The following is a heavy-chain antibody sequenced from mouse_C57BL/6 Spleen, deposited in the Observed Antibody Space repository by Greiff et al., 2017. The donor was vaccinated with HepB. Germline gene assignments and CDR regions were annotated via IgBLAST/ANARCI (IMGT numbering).Heavy chain of an antibody. D-gene: IGHD1-1*01. CDR2: ISPGNSDT. V-gene: IGHV1-5*01. CDR3: FYYGSNLYYAMDY. CDR1: GYTFTSYW. J-gene: IGHJ4*01. Sequence: EVQLQESGTVLVRPGASVKMSCKTSGYTFTSYWMHWVKQRPGQGLEWIGAISPGNSDTSYNQKFKGKAKLTAVTSASTAYMELSSLTNEDSAVYYCFYYGSNLYYAMDYWGQGTSLTVSS.